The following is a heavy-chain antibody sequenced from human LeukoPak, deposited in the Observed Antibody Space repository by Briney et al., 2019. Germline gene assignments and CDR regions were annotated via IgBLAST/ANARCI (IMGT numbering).Heavy chain of an antibody. CDR1: GFTFSNAW. CDR3: TRVGGDIVVVPAANKHNWFDP. D-gene: IGHD2-2*01. V-gene: IGHV3-15*01. J-gene: IGHJ5*02. CDR2: IKSKTDGGTT. Sequence: PGGSLRLSCAASGFTFSNAWMSWVRQAPGKGLEWVGRIKSKTDGGTTDYAAPVKGRFTISRDDSKNTLYLQMNSLKTEDTAVYYCTRVGGDIVVVPAANKHNWFDPWGQGTLVTVSS.